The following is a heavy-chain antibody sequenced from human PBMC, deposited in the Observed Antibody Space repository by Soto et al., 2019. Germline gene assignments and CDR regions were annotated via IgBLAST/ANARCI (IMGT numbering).Heavy chain of an antibody. CDR3: LVGSGWRDAFDI. J-gene: IGHJ3*02. CDR2: ISGSGGST. Sequence: EVQLLESGGGLVQPGGSLRLSCAASGFTFSSYAMSWVRQAPGKGLEWVSAISGSGGSTYYADSVKGRFTISRDNSKNTLYLQMTSLRAEDTAVYYCLVGSGWRDAFDIWGQGTMVTVSS. V-gene: IGHV3-23*01. CDR1: GFTFSSYA. D-gene: IGHD6-19*01.